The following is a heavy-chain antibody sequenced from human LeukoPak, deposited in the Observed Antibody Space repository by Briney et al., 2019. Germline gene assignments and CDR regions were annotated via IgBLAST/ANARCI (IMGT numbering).Heavy chain of an antibody. J-gene: IGHJ4*02. Sequence: SSETLSLTCAVYGGSFSGYYWSWIRQPPGKGLEWIGSIYYSGSTYYNPSLKSRVTISVDTSKNQFSLKLSSVTAADTAVYYCARQGGGSSWYPDYWGQGTLVTVSS. V-gene: IGHV4-34*01. CDR3: ARQGGGSSWYPDY. CDR1: GGSFSGYY. CDR2: IYYSGST. D-gene: IGHD6-13*01.